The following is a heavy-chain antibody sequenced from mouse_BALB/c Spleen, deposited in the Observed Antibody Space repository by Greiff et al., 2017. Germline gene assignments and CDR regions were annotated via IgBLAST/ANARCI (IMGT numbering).Heavy chain of an antibody. CDR3: ERDGYNNEDFDD. CDR2: IDPSDSET. V-gene: IGHV1-69*01. Sequence: QVQLQQSGPQLVRPGASVKISCKASGYSFTSYWMHWVKQRPGQGLEWIGMIDPSDSETRLNQKFKDKSTLTVDKSSSTAYMQLSSPTSEDSAVCYGERDGYNNEDFDDWGAGTTVTVSS. J-gene: IGHJ1*01. D-gene: IGHD1-2*01. CDR1: GYSFTSYW.